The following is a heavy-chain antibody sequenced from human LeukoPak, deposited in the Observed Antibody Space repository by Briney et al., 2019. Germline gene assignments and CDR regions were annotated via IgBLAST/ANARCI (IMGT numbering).Heavy chain of an antibody. CDR2: IYYSGST. D-gene: IGHD2-15*01. J-gene: IGHJ4*02. V-gene: IGHV4-39*01. CDR3: ASWVLSGYFDY. Sequence: SETLSLTCTVSGGSISSSSYYWGWIRQPPGKGLEWIGSIYYSGSTYYNPSLKSRVTISVDTSKNQFSLKLSSVTAADTAVYYCASWVLSGYFDYWGQGTLVTVSS. CDR1: GGSISSSSYY.